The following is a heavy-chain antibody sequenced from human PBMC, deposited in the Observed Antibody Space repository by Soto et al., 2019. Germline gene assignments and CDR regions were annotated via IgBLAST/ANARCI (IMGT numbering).Heavy chain of an antibody. J-gene: IGHJ6*02. CDR3: ARVRIYDILTGYVGHGDYYVMDV. V-gene: IGHV4-61*01. Sequence: QVQLQESGPGLVKPSETLSLTCTVSGGSVISGSYYWSWIRQPPGKGLEWIGYIYYTGTTNYNPSLKSRVHISVDKSKIQFSLKLTSVTAADTAVYFCARVRIYDILTGYVGHGDYYVMDVWGQGTTVTVSS. CDR2: IYYTGTT. CDR1: GGSVISGSYY. D-gene: IGHD3-9*01.